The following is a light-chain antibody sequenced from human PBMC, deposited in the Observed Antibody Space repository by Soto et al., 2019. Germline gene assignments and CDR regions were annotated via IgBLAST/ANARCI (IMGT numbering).Light chain of an antibody. J-gene: IGKJ4*01. Sequence: DIQMTYGPSSMTVSVGDGDTNTCRASQSISSFLTWYQQKLGKAPSLLIYAASTLQSGFPSRFSRSGSGTEFTLTISSLRPYDFATYYCQQCYSCPLTFVGGIKVDIX. CDR1: QSISSF. CDR3: QQCYSCPLT. CDR2: AAS. V-gene: IGKV1-39*01.